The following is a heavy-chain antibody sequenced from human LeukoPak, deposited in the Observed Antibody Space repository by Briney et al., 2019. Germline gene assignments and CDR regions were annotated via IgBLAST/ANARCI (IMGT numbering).Heavy chain of an antibody. Sequence: GGSLRLSCAASGFTFSNAWMSWVRQAPGKGLEWVGRIKSKTDGGTTDYAAPVKGRFTISRDDSKNTLYLQMSSLKTEDTAVYYCTTDLRYSPTYYYYGMDVWGQGTTVTVSS. D-gene: IGHD4-11*01. CDR2: IKSKTDGGTT. CDR3: TTDLRYSPTYYYYGMDV. V-gene: IGHV3-15*01. J-gene: IGHJ6*02. CDR1: GFTFSNAW.